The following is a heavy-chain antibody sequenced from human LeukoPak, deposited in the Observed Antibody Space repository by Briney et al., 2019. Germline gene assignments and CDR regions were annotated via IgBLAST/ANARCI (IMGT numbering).Heavy chain of an antibody. D-gene: IGHD3-22*01. CDR2: ISTSGST. Sequence: SETLSLTCTVSGGSISSYYWSWIRQPAGKGLEWIGHISTSGSTNYNPSLQSRVTISVDMSKNQFSLNLSSVTATDTAVYYCARQRLRPPHYYDSRGRDYFDNWGQGTLVTASS. J-gene: IGHJ4*02. V-gene: IGHV4-4*07. CDR1: GGSISSYY. CDR3: ARQRLRPPHYYDSRGRDYFDN.